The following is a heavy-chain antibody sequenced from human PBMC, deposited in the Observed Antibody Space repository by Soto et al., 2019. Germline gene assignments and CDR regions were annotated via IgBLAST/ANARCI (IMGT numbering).Heavy chain of an antibody. D-gene: IGHD3-9*01. CDR2: IRSKANSYAT. J-gene: IGHJ4*02. V-gene: IGHV3-73*01. CDR1: GFTFSGSA. Sequence: GRSLRLSCAASGFTFSGSAMHWVRQASGKGLEWVGRIRSKANSYATAYAASVKGRFTISRDDSKKTAYLQMNSLKTEDTAVYYCTRQNLNDILTGPFDYWGQGT. CDR3: TRQNLNDILTGPFDY.